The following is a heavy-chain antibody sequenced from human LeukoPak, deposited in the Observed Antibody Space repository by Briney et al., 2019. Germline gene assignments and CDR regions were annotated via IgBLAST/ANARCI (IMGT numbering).Heavy chain of an antibody. CDR1: GFTFTSYV. CDR2: ISSSSSYI. Sequence: PGGSLRLSCAASGFTFTSYVMNWVRQAPGKGLEWVSSISSSSSYIHYADSVKGRFTISRDNAKNSLYLQMNSLRAEDTAVYYCARDRVGATSTSLGFEYWGQGTLVTVSP. J-gene: IGHJ4*02. D-gene: IGHD1-26*01. V-gene: IGHV3-21*01. CDR3: ARDRVGATSTSLGFEY.